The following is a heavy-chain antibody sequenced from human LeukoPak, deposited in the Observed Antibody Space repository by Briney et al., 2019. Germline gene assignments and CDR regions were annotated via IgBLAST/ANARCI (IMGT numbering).Heavy chain of an antibody. Sequence: PGGSLRLSCAASGFTFSSYWMHWVRQAPGKGLVWVSRINSDGSSTSYADSVKGRFTISRDNAKNTLYLQMNSLRAEDTAVYYCARDSPIAAAGLNYYYYYGMDVWGQGTTVTVSS. J-gene: IGHJ6*02. CDR1: GFTFSSYW. V-gene: IGHV3-74*01. CDR3: ARDSPIAAAGLNYYYYYGMDV. D-gene: IGHD6-13*01. CDR2: INSDGSST.